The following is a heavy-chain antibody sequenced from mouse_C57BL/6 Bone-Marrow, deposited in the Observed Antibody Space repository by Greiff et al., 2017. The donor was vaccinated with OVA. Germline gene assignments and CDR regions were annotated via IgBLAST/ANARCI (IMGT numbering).Heavy chain of an antibody. CDR1: GYTFTSYG. CDR3: AMGGWLLRGAWFAY. D-gene: IGHD2-3*01. Sequence: VQRVESGAELARPGASVKLSCKASGYTFTSYGISWVKQRTGQGLEWIGEIYPRSGNTYYNEKFKGKATLTADKSSSTAYMELRSLTSEDSAVYFCAMGGWLLRGAWFAYWGQGTLVTVSA. J-gene: IGHJ3*01. CDR2: IYPRSGNT. V-gene: IGHV1-81*01.